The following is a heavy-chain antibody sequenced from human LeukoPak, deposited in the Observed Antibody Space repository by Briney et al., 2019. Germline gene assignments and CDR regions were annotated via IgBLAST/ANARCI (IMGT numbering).Heavy chain of an antibody. V-gene: IGHV3-23*01. D-gene: IGHD6-19*01. CDR2: ISGSGGTT. CDR3: AKFSSSGWSRSTNK. Sequence: PGGSLRLSCAASGFTFSSYGMSWVRQAPGKGLEWVSAISGSGGTTYYADFVKGRVTISRDNSKKTLYLQMNSLRPEDTAVYYCAKFSSSGWSRSTNKWGQGTLVTVSS. J-gene: IGHJ4*02. CDR1: GFTFSSYG.